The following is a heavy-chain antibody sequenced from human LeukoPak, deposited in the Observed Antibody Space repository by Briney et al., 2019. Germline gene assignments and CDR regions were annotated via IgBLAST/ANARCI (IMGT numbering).Heavy chain of an antibody. J-gene: IGHJ5*02. V-gene: IGHV3-21*01. Sequence: GGSLRLSCAAPGFTFSSYSMNWVRQAPGKGLEWVSSIRSSSSYIYYADSVKGRFTISRDNAKNSLYLQMNSLRAEDTAVYYCARDAQRLVVPATNWFDPWGQGTLVIVSS. CDR1: GFTFSSYS. D-gene: IGHD2-2*01. CDR3: ARDAQRLVVPATNWFDP. CDR2: IRSSSSYI.